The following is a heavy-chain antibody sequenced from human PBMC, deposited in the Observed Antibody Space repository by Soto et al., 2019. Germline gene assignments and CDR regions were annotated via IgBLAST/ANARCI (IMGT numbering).Heavy chain of an antibody. J-gene: IGHJ4*02. CDR3: AITVNYDFWSGSTYYFDY. CDR2: INHSGST. Sequence: QVQLQQWGAGLLKPSETLSLTCAVYGGSFSGYYWSWIRQPPGKGLEWIGEINHSGSTNYNPSLKSRVTISVDTSKNQFSLKLSSVTAADTAVYYCAITVNYDFWSGSTYYFDYWGQGTLDTVSS. V-gene: IGHV4-34*01. CDR1: GGSFSGYY. D-gene: IGHD3-3*01.